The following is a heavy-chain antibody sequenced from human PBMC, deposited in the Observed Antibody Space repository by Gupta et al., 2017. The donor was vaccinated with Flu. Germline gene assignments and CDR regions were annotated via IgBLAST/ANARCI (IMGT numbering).Heavy chain of an antibody. J-gene: IGHJ4*02. CDR1: GLTFSNAW. CDR2: ILSKTEGETI. Sequence: EVQLVESGGGFVKPGGSLRLSCAASGLTFSNAWMSWVRQAPGKGLEWVARILSKTEGETIHYGASVKGRFTISRDDSKNTLYLQMNSLKTDDTALYYCTTFHGSVYYFDNWGQGALITVSS. V-gene: IGHV3-15*01. D-gene: IGHD2-15*01. CDR3: TTFHGSVYYFDN.